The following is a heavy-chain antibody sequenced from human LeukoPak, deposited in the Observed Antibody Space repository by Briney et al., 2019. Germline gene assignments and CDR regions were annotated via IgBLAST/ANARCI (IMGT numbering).Heavy chain of an antibody. CDR1: GGTFSSYA. D-gene: IGHD3-3*01. J-gene: IGHJ5*02. CDR3: ARVRIWSGYFNWFDP. CDR2: IIPIFGTA. Sequence: GASVTVSCKASGGTFSSYAISWVRQAPGQGLEWMGGIIPIFGTANYAQKFQGRVTITTDESTSTAYMELSSLRSEDTAVYYCARVRIWSGYFNWFDPWGQGTLVTVSS. V-gene: IGHV1-69*05.